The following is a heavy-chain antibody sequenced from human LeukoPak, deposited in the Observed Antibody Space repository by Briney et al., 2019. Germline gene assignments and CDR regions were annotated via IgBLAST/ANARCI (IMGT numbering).Heavy chain of an antibody. Sequence: SVKVSCKASGGTFSNLAIGWVRQAPGQGLEWMGRIIPTTGLANYAQNFQGRVTITADKSTSTAYMELSSLRSEDTAVYYCAKGFGEFPGDDAFDIWGQGTMVTVSS. V-gene: IGHV1-69*04. CDR3: AKGFGEFPGDDAFDI. CDR2: IIPTTGLA. J-gene: IGHJ3*02. CDR1: GGTFSNLA. D-gene: IGHD3-10*01.